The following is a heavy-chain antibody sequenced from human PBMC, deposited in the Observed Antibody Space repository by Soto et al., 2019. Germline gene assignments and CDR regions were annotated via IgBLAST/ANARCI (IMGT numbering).Heavy chain of an antibody. CDR1: GFTFSNVW. CDR3: TPLALKYSSGWYEFSD. Sequence: EVQVVESGGGLVKPGGSLRLSCAASGFTFSNVWMNWVRQAPGKGLEWVGRIKSKTDGGTTDYAAPVKGRFTISRDDSKNTVYLQMNSLKTEDPAVYYCTPLALKYSSGWYEFSDWGQGTLVTVSS. D-gene: IGHD6-19*01. J-gene: IGHJ4*02. V-gene: IGHV3-15*07. CDR2: IKSKTDGGTT.